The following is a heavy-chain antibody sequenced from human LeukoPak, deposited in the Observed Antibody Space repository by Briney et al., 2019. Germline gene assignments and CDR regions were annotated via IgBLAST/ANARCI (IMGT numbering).Heavy chain of an antibody. Sequence: SETLSLTCIVSGGISSSYYWGWVRQPPGRGLEWVAYIYYTGATYYNPSLKSRLTISVDTSKSQFSLGLSSGTAADTAVYYCARIPYYYDSTVPRWAFDVWDQGTMVTVSS. J-gene: IGHJ3*01. CDR3: ARIPYYYDSTVPRWAFDV. CDR1: GGISSSYY. V-gene: IGHV4-39*01. D-gene: IGHD3-22*01. CDR2: IYYTGAT.